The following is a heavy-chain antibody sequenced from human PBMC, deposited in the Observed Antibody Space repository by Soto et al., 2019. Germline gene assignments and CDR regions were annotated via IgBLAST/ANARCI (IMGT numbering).Heavy chain of an antibody. D-gene: IGHD3-22*01. CDR1: GGSISSGYYY. J-gene: IGHJ5*02. V-gene: IGHV4-30-4*01. CDR2: IYYSGNT. CDR3: ARARPITIIVVDNYWIDP. Sequence: SETLSLTCSVSGGSISSGYYYWSWIRQPPGKGLEWIGNIYYSGNTYYNPSLKSRLTISIDTSKNQFSLKLSSVTAADTAVYYCARARPITIIVVDNYWIDPWGQGTLVTSPQ.